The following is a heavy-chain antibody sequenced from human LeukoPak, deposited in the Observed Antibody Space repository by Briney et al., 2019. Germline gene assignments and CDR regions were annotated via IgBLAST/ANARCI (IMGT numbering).Heavy chain of an antibody. CDR2: INPNNGGT. CDR1: GYTFTGYY. J-gene: IGHJ3*01. CDR3: ASNREYCGGDCYSYDAFDF. Sequence: VASVKVSCKASGYTFTGYYIHWVRQAPGRGLEWMGWINPNNGGTYYAQKFQGRVTMTRDTSITTAYMELSSLSSDDTAVYYCASNREYCGGDCYSYDAFDFWGQGTMVTVSS. V-gene: IGHV1-2*02. D-gene: IGHD2-21*01.